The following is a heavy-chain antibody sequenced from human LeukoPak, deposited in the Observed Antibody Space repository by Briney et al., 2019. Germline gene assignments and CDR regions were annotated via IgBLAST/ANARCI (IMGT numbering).Heavy chain of an antibody. CDR1: GGSFSGYY. V-gene: IGHV4-34*01. D-gene: IGHD6-13*01. J-gene: IGHJ6*02. CDR3: ARGRGRIAAATHGRDV. CDR2: INHSGST. Sequence: SETLSLICAVYGGSFSGYYWSWIRQPPGKGLEWIGEINHSGSTNYNPSLKSRVTISVDTSKNQFSLKLSSVTAADTAVYYCARGRGRIAAATHGRDVWGQGTTVTVSS.